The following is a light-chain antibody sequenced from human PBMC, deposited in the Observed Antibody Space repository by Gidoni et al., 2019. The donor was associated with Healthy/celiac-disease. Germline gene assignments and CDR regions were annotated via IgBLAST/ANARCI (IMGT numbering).Light chain of an antibody. Sequence: SSVLTQPPSVSVAPGKTARITCGGNNIGSKSVHWYQQKPGQAPVLVIYYDSDRPSGIPERFSGSNSGNTATLTISRVEAGDEADYYCQVWDSSSDPVVFGGGTKLTVL. V-gene: IGLV3-21*04. CDR1: NIGSKS. CDR2: YDS. J-gene: IGLJ2*01. CDR3: QVWDSSSDPVV.